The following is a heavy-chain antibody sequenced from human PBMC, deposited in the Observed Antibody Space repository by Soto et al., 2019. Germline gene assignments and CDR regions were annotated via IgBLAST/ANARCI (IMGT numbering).Heavy chain of an antibody. Sequence: EVQLVESGGALVQSGGSLRLSCAASGFTFSRHWMHWVRQAPGKGLSWVSHIGPDGYRTRDADSVKGRFIISRDNAKNPLYLQMNNLRDDDTAVYYCVRDQNWAYDYWGLGILVTVSS. CDR2: IGPDGYRT. CDR3: VRDQNWAYDY. J-gene: IGHJ4*02. CDR1: GFTFSRHW. V-gene: IGHV3-74*01. D-gene: IGHD7-27*01.